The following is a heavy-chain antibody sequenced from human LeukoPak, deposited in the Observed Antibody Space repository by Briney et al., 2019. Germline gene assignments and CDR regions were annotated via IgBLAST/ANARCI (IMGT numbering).Heavy chain of an antibody. D-gene: IGHD1-7*01. J-gene: IGHJ3*01. CDR3: ARRRGTSGMDV. CDR1: GGSFSGYY. CDR2: INHSGST. Sequence: PSETLSLTCAVYGGSFSGYYWSWIRQPPGKGLEWIGEINHSGSTNYNPSLKSRVTISVDTSKNQFSLKLSSVTAADTAVYYCARRRGTSGMDVWGQGTMVTVSS. V-gene: IGHV4-34*01.